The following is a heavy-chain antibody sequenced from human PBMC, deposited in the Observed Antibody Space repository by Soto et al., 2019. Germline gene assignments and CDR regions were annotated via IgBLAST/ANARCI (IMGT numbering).Heavy chain of an antibody. Sequence: SQTLSLTCVISGDSVSSNSAAWNWIRQSPSRGLEWLGRAYYRSKWYNDYTVSVKSRLTINPDTSKNQFSLQLNSVTPEDTAVYYCAREHNWNDIEFAFDIWGQGTMVTVSS. V-gene: IGHV6-1*01. CDR2: AYYRSKWYN. CDR1: GDSVSSNSAA. CDR3: AREHNWNDIEFAFDI. J-gene: IGHJ3*02. D-gene: IGHD1-1*01.